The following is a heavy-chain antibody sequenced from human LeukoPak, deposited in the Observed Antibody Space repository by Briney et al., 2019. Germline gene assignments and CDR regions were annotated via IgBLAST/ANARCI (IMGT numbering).Heavy chain of an antibody. J-gene: IGHJ4*02. D-gene: IGHD3-10*01. Sequence: SETLSLTCTVSGYSISSGYYWGWIRQPPGKGLEWIGSIYHSGSTYYNPSLKSRVTISVDTSKNQFSLKLSSVTAADTAVYYCARVSGWFGELSLDYWGQGTLVTVSS. CDR1: GYSISSGYY. CDR2: IYHSGST. CDR3: ARVSGWFGELSLDY. V-gene: IGHV4-38-2*02.